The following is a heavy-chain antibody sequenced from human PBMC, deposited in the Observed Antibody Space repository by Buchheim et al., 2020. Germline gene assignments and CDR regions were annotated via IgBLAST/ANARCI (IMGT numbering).Heavy chain of an antibody. CDR1: GGSFSGYY. Sequence: QVQLQQWGAGLLKPSETLSLTCAVYGGSFSGYYWSWIRQPPGKGLEWIGEINHSGSTNYNPSLKSRITISVATSTNQFSLKLGSVTAADTAVYYCARGGGIVVVPAAIGYYYYGMDVWGQGTT. D-gene: IGHD2-2*01. V-gene: IGHV4-34*01. CDR3: ARGGGIVVVPAAIGYYYYGMDV. J-gene: IGHJ6*02. CDR2: INHSGST.